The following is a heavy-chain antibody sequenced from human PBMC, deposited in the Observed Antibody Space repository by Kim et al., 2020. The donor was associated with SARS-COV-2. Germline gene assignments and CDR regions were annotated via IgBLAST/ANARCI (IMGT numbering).Heavy chain of an antibody. J-gene: IGHJ4*02. Sequence: SETLSLTCAVYGGSFSGYYWSWIRQPPGKGLEWIGEINHSGSTNYNPSLKSRVTISVDTSKNQFSLKLSSVTAADTAVYYCARGNLVLRDFDYWGQGTLVTVSS. CDR3: ARGNLVLRDFDY. D-gene: IGHD5-12*01. CDR2: INHSGST. CDR1: GGSFSGYY. V-gene: IGHV4-34*01.